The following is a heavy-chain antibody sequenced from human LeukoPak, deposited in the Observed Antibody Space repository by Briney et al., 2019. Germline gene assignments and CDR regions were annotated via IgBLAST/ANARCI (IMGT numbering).Heavy chain of an antibody. D-gene: IGHD2-2*02. CDR1: GGTFSSYA. V-gene: IGHV1-69*04. CDR2: IIPILGIA. Sequence: SVKVSCKASGGTFSSYAISWVRQAPGQGLEWMGRIIPILGIATYAQKFQGRVTITADKSTSTAYMELSSLRSEDTAVYYCAREGPYCSSTSCYSALDIWGQGTMVTVSS. J-gene: IGHJ3*02. CDR3: AREGPYCSSTSCYSALDI.